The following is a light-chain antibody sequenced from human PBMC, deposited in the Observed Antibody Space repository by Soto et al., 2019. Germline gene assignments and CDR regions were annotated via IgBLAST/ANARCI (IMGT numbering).Light chain of an antibody. J-gene: IGKJ3*01. CDR2: WAS. CDR1: QRVLYDSNNKNY. Sequence: DIVMTQSPDSLAVSLGERATIHCKSSQRVLYDSNNKNYLAWYQRKPGQPPKLLIYWASTRESGVPDRFSGSGSGTDFTLTISSLQTEDVAVYYCQQYYSIPFTFGPGAKVDIK. V-gene: IGKV4-1*01. CDR3: QQYYSIPFT.